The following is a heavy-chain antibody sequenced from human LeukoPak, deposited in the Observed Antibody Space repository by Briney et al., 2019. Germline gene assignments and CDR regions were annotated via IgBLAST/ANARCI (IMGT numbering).Heavy chain of an antibody. CDR2: ISSSGRTI. V-gene: IGHV3-48*04. D-gene: IGHD3-10*02. CDR1: GFTSTSYG. J-gene: IGHJ6*04. Sequence: GRSLSLSCAPSGFTSTSYGMHWVRPAPGKGLEWVSYISSSGRTIHYAESVKARFNISRDNAKNSLYLQMNSLRAEDTAVYYCAELGITMIGGVWGKGTTVTISS. CDR3: AELGITMIGGV.